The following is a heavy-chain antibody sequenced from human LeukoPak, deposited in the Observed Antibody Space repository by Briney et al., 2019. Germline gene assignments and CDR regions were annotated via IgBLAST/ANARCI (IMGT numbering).Heavy chain of an antibody. CDR1: GYIFTSFY. V-gene: IGHV1-46*01. D-gene: IGHD6-6*01. J-gene: IGHJ4*02. CDR3: ARTAIAGRYYFDY. Sequence: ASVKVSCRASGYIFTSFYIHCVRQAPGQGLEWMGIINPNDASTNYAHKFQGRITMTRDTSTSTVYVELSSLRSEDTAVYYCARTAIAGRYYFDYWGQGSLVTVSS. CDR2: INPNDAST.